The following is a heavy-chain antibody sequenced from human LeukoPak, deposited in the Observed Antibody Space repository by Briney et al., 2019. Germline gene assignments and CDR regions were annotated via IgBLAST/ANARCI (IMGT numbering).Heavy chain of an antibody. CDR1: GYTFTSYG. V-gene: IGHV1-18*01. J-gene: IGHJ4*02. CDR3: ARVSSYYYGSGSYYGYYFDY. CDR2: ISAYNGNT. D-gene: IGHD3-10*01. Sequence: AASVKVSCKASGYTFTSYGISWVRQAPGQRLEWMGWISAYNGNTNYAQKLQGRVTMTTDTSTSTAYMELRSLRSDDTAVYYCARVSSYYYGSGSYYGYYFDYWGQGTLVTVSS.